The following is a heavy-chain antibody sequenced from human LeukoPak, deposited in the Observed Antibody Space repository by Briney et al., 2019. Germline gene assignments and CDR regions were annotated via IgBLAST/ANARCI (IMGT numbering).Heavy chain of an antibody. D-gene: IGHD3-22*01. CDR3: ARDTQKNYYDSSGYYSGWDMDV. V-gene: IGHV3-48*01. J-gene: IGHJ6*03. Sequence: GGSLRLSCAASGFTFSSYSMDWVRQAPGKGLEWVSYISSSSSTIYYADYVKGRFTISRDNDKNSLYLQMNSLRAEDTAAYYCARDTQKNYYDSSGYYSGWDMDVWGKGTTVTVSS. CDR1: GFTFSSYS. CDR2: ISSSSSTI.